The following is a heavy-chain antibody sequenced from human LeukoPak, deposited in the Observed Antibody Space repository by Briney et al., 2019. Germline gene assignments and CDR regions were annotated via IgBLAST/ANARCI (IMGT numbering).Heavy chain of an antibody. V-gene: IGHV4-30-4*01. Sequence: PSETLSLTCTVSGGSISSGDSYWSWLRQPPGTGLEWLGYIYYSGSTYYNPSLKSRVTISVDTSKNQFSLKLSSVTAADTAVYYCARDEGGFEAFDIWGQGTMVTVSS. D-gene: IGHD1-26*01. CDR3: ARDEGGFEAFDI. CDR1: GGSISSGDSY. J-gene: IGHJ3*02. CDR2: IYYSGST.